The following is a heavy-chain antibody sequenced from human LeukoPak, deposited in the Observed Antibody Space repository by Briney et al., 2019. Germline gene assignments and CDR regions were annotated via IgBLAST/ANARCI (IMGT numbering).Heavy chain of an antibody. V-gene: IGHV3-30*02. CDR2: IRNDGRDK. J-gene: IGHJ4*02. CDR3: AKDVAQYFDY. Sequence: GGSLRLSWAAAGFTFNIYGMHWVRQAPGKGLEWVAFIRNDGRDKYYVDSVKGRFTISRDNSRNTLYLQMNSLRTEDTAVYYCAKDVAQYFDYWGQGTLVTVSS. CDR1: GFTFNIYG.